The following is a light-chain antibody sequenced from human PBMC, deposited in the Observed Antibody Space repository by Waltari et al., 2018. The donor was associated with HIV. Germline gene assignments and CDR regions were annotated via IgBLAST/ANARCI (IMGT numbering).Light chain of an antibody. CDR3: QHHGSSPLYS. V-gene: IGKV3-20*01. CDR2: RAS. Sequence: EIVLTQSPGTLSLSPGDGVTLSCRASQSVSGGYLAWYQQKPGQAPRLLLYRASTMATYIPDRFRCSGSGTDFSLSISRLEPEYFAVYYCQHHGSSPLYSFGQGTKLEIK. J-gene: IGKJ2*03. CDR1: QSVSGGY.